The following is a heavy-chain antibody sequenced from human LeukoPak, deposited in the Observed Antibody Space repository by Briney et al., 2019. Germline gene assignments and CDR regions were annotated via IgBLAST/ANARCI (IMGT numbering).Heavy chain of an antibody. CDR3: ARGRGPIVVVTAINWYLDL. CDR2: INPNSGGT. Sequence: ASVKVSCKASGYTFTGYYMHWVRQAPGQGLEWMGWINPNSGGTNYAQKFQGRVTMTRDTSISTAYMELSRLRSEDTAVYYCARGRGPIVVVTAINWYLDLWGRGTLVTVSS. J-gene: IGHJ2*01. D-gene: IGHD2-21*02. CDR1: GYTFTGYY. V-gene: IGHV1-2*02.